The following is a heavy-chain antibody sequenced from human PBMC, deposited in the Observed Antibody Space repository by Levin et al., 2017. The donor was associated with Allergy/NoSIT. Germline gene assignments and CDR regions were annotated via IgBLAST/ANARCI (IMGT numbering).Heavy chain of an antibody. V-gene: IGHV3-30*04. Sequence: AGGSLRLSCAASGFIFSTYAMHWVRQAPGKGLEWVALISSDGSNKNYADSVKGRITISRDNSKNTLYLQMNSLRAEDTAVYYCARDTAMIVGYFDYWGQGTLVTVSS. CDR2: ISSDGSNK. CDR3: ARDTAMIVGYFDY. CDR1: GFIFSTYA. D-gene: IGHD5-18*01. J-gene: IGHJ4*02.